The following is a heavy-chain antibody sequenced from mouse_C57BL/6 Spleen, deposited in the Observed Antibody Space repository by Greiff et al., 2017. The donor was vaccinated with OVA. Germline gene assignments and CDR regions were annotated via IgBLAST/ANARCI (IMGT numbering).Heavy chain of an antibody. V-gene: IGHV6-6*01. CDR2: IRNKANNHAT. Sequence: EVQGVESGGGLVQPGGSMKLSCAASGFTFSDAWMDWVRQSPEKGLEWVAEIRNKANNHATYYAESVKGRFTISRDDSKSSVYLQMNSLRAEDTGIYYCTRLVTTVVAFDYWGQGTTLTVSS. D-gene: IGHD1-1*01. J-gene: IGHJ2*01. CDR1: GFTFSDAW. CDR3: TRLVTTVVAFDY.